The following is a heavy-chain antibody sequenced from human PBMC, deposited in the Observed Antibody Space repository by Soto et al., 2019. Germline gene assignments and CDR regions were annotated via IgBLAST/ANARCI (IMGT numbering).Heavy chain of an antibody. CDR2: IYSGGST. D-gene: IGHD6-13*01. CDR1: GFTVSSNY. J-gene: IGHJ6*02. V-gene: IGHV3-53*01. Sequence: PGGSLRLSCAASGFTVSSNYMSWVRQAPGKGLEWVSVIYSGGSTYYADSVKGRFTISRDNSKNTLYLQTNSLRAEDTAVYYCARDRGSSWYYYGMDVWGHGTTVTVSS. CDR3: ARDRGSSWYYYGMDV.